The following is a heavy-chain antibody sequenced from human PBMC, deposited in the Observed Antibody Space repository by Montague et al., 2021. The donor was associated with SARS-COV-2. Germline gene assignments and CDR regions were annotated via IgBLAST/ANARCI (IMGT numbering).Heavy chain of an antibody. CDR2: IYYRGTT. D-gene: IGHD2-21*02. CDR1: GGSIDSYY. V-gene: IGHV4-59*01. CDR3: ARELQYNWFDP. Sequence: SETLSLTCTVSGGSIDSYYWSWLRQPPGKGLEWDGYIYYRGTTNYNPSLESRVTMSVDTSKNQFSLNLSSVTAADTAMYYCARELQYNWFDPGGQGTLVTVSS. J-gene: IGHJ5*02.